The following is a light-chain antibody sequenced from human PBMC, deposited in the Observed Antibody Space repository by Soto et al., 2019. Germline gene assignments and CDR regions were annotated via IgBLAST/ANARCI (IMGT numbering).Light chain of an antibody. CDR2: AAS. Sequence: EVVLTQSPGTLSLSPGERATLSCRASQSVSSSYLAWYQQNPGQAPRLLIYAASSRATGIPDRFSGSGSGTDFTLTISRLEPEDFAVYYCQQYDSSPLTFGGGTKVEIK. CDR1: QSVSSSY. J-gene: IGKJ4*01. CDR3: QQYDSSPLT. V-gene: IGKV3-20*01.